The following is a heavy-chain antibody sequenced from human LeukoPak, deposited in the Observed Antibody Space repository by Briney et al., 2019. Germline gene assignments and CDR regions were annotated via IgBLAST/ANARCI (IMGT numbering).Heavy chain of an antibody. CDR3: ASSTPLWGRDGYNSGVGAFDI. D-gene: IGHD5-24*01. V-gene: IGHV3-48*04. CDR1: GFTFSSYS. Sequence: PGGSLRLSCAASGFTFSSYSMNWVRQAPGKGLEWVSYISSSSSTIYYADSVKGRFTISRDNAKNSLYLQMNSLRAEDTAVYYCASSTPLWGRDGYNSGVGAFDIWGQGTMVTVSS. CDR2: ISSSSSTI. J-gene: IGHJ3*02.